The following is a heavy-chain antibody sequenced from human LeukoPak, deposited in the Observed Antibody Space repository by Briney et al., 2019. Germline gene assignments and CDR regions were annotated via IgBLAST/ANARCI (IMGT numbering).Heavy chain of an antibody. J-gene: IGHJ5*02. CDR2: IIPIFGTA. D-gene: IGHD6-13*01. CDR1: GGTFSSYA. V-gene: IGHV1-69*05. Sequence: GSSVKVSCKASGGTFSSYAISWVRQAPGQGLEWMGRIIPIFGTANYAQKFQGRVTITTDESTSTAYMELSSLRSEDTAVYYCAGARVAAAGWFDPWGQGTLVTVSS. CDR3: AGARVAAAGWFDP.